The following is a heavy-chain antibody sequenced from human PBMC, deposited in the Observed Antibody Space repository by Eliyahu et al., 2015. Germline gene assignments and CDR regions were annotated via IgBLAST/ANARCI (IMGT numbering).Heavy chain of an antibody. CDR2: IYHSGST. CDR1: GYSISSGYY. Sequence: QVQLQESGPGLVKPSETLSLTCAVXGYSISSGYYWGWIRQPPGKGLEWIGSIYHSGSTYYDPSLKSRVTISVDTSKNQFSLKLSSVTAADTAVYYCARDGFRRGYYFDYWGQGTLVTVSS. CDR3: ARDGFRRGYYFDY. J-gene: IGHJ4*02. D-gene: IGHD1-14*01. V-gene: IGHV4-38-2*02.